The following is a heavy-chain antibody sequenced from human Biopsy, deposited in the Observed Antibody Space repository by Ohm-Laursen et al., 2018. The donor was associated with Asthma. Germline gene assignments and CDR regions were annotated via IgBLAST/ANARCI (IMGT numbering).Heavy chain of an antibody. CDR3: ARKAGSCISRTCYSLDF. CDR2: INSVFGTT. V-gene: IGHV1-69*13. D-gene: IGHD2-2*01. CDR1: GGTFNTYV. J-gene: IGHJ4*02. Sequence: VKISCKSLGGTFNTYVIGWVRQAPGQGLEWMGGINSVFGTTTYPQKFQDRVTITADDSTSTVYMELSRLRSEDTAVYYCARKAGSCISRTCYSLDFWGQGTLVTVSS.